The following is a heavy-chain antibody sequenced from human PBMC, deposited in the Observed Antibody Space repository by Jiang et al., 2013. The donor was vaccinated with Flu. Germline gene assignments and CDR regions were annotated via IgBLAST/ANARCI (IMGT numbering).Heavy chain of an antibody. Sequence: QTLSLTCAISGDSVSSNSAAWNWIRQSPSRGLEWLGRTYYRSKWYNDYAVSVKSRITINPDTSKNQFSLQLNSVTPEDTAVYYCARDGGSYSRGTYFYYYGMDVWGQGTTVTVSS. CDR1: GDSVSSNSAA. CDR3: ARDGGSYSRGTYFYYYGMDV. V-gene: IGHV6-1*01. CDR2: TYYRSKWYN. J-gene: IGHJ6*02. D-gene: IGHD1-26*01.